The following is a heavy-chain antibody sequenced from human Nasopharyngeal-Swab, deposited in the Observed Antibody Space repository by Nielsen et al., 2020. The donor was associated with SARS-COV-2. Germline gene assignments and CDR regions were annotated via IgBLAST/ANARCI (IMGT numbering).Heavy chain of an antibody. CDR1: GYTLTELS. D-gene: IGHD3-16*02. V-gene: IGHV1-24*01. CDR2: FDPEDGET. Sequence: ASVKVSCKVSGYTLTELSMHWVRQAPGKGLEWMGGFDPEDGETIYAQKFQGRVTMTEDTSTDTAYMELSSLRSEDTAVYYCARDLEEPYDYVWGSYRPRASGSDYWGQGTLVTVSS. J-gene: IGHJ4*02. CDR3: ARDLEEPYDYVWGSYRPRASGSDY.